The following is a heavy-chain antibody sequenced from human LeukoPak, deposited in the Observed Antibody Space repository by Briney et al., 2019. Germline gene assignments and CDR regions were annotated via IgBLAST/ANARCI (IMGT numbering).Heavy chain of an antibody. D-gene: IGHD5-24*01. V-gene: IGHV4-59*08. CDR3: ARRRVEMAPTSEGNWFDP. Sequence: PSETLSLTCTVSGDSIGNYFWSWIRQPPGKGLEWIGSIHYRGNTNYNPSLKSRVTISVDTSKNLFSLNLSSVTAADTAVYRCARRRVEMAPTSEGNWFDPWGQRTLVTVSS. CDR2: IHYRGNT. CDR1: GDSIGNYF. J-gene: IGHJ5*02.